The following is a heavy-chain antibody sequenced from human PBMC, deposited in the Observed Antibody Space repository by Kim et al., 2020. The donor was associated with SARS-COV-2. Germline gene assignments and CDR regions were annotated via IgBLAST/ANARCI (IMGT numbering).Heavy chain of an antibody. CDR2: IYYSGST. Sequence: SETLSLTCTVSGGSISSYYWSWIRQPPGKGLEWIGYIYYSGSTNYNPSLKSRVTISVDTSKNQFSLKLSSVTAADTAVYYCARDSRLSAPWDWSLPLTVTTGAFDIWGQGTMVTVSS. J-gene: IGHJ3*02. D-gene: IGHD4-17*01. CDR3: ARDSRLSAPWDWSLPLTVTTGAFDI. V-gene: IGHV4-59*01. CDR1: GGSISSYY.